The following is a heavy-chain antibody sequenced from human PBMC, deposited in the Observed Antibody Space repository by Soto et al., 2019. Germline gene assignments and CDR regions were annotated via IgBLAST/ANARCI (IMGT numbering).Heavy chain of an antibody. V-gene: IGHV4-34*01. CDR1: GGSFSGYY. D-gene: IGHD1-26*01. J-gene: IGHJ6*02. CDR3: AGRDYYYYGMDV. CDR2: INHSGST. Sequence: SETLSLTCAVYGGSFSGYYWSWIRQPPGKGLEWIGEINHSGSTNYNPSLKSRVTISVDTSKNQFSLKLSSVTAADTAVYYCAGRDYYYYGMDVWGQGTTVTVSS.